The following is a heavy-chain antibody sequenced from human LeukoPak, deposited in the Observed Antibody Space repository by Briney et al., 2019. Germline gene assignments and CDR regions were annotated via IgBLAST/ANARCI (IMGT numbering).Heavy chain of an antibody. CDR2: IYYSGST. D-gene: IGHD3-10*01. Sequence: PSETLSLTCTVSGGSISSYYWSWLRQPPGKGLEWIGYIYYSGSTNYNPSLKSRVTISVDTSKNQFSLKLSSVTAADTAVYYCARGELLWFGELRGVAWFDPWGQGTLVTVSS. J-gene: IGHJ5*02. CDR3: ARGELLWFGELRGVAWFDP. CDR1: GGSISSYY. V-gene: IGHV4-59*01.